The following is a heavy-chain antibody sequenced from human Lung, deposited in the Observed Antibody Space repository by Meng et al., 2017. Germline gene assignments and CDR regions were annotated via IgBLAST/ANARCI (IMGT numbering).Heavy chain of an antibody. CDR2: LGAHDGDR. V-gene: IGHV1-18*04. CDR3: ARGTPGRSYSDF. D-gene: IGHD3-10*01. J-gene: IGHJ4*02. Sequence: QVHPVQAGAEVKKPGAVVKVSCKSSDYTFTGYGVSWVRQAPGQGLEWMAWLGAHDGDRSHAPRFQGRVTVTADRLTATSFMELRNLRYDDTAVYYCARGTPGRSYSDFWGQGTLVTVSS. CDR1: DYTFTGYG.